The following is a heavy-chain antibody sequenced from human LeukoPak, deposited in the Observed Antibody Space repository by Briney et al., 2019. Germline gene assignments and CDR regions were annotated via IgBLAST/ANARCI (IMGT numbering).Heavy chain of an antibody. D-gene: IGHD6-19*01. CDR3: ARVVHATWAVAAPEIDDAFDI. J-gene: IGHJ3*02. CDR2: INTNTGNP. V-gene: IGHV7-4-1*02. Sequence: ASVKVSCKASGYTSTSYAMNWVRQAPGQGLEWMGWINTNTGNPTYAQGFTGRFVFSLDTSVSTAYLQISSLKAEDTAVYYCARVVHATWAVAAPEIDDAFDIWGQGTMVTVSS. CDR1: GYTSTSYA.